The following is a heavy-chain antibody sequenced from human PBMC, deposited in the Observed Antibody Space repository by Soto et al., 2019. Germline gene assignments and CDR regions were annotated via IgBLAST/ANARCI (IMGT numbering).Heavy chain of an antibody. Sequence: EVQLLESGGGLVKPGGSLRLSCAASGFTFSSYSMNWVRQAPGKGLEWVSSISSSSSYIYYADSVKGRFTISRDNAKNSLYLQMNSMRAEDTAVYYCATDYYDSSGYWGGMDVWGQGTTVTVSS. V-gene: IGHV3-21*01. J-gene: IGHJ6*02. CDR2: ISSSSSYI. CDR3: ATDYYDSSGYWGGMDV. CDR1: GFTFSSYS. D-gene: IGHD3-22*01.